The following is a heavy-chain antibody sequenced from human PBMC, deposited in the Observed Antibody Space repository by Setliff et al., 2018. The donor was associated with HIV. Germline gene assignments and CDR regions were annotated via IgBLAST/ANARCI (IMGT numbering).Heavy chain of an antibody. CDR3: ARHLLRGYIYIVFDY. Sequence: PSETLSLTCAVSASSISSDYCWGWIRPPPGKGLEWIGSTHHSGSTYYNPSLNSRVTISVDTSKNHFSLKLRSVTAADTAVYYCARHLLRGYIYIVFDYWGQGTLVTVSS. V-gene: IGHV4-38-2*01. J-gene: IGHJ4*02. D-gene: IGHD5-18*01. CDR2: THHSGST. CDR1: ASSISSDYC.